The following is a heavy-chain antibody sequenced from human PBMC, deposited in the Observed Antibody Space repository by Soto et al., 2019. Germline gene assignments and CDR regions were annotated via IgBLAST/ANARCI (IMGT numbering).Heavy chain of an antibody. V-gene: IGHV1-2*04. Sequence: ASVKVSCKASGYTFTGYYMHWVRQAPGQGLEWMGWINPNSGGTNYAQKFQGWVTMTRDTSISTAYMELSRLRSDDTAVYYCARGERFGGSGSYYLPNNWFDPWGQGTLVTVSS. CDR1: GYTFTGYY. D-gene: IGHD3-10*01. CDR2: INPNSGGT. J-gene: IGHJ5*02. CDR3: ARGERFGGSGSYYLPNNWFDP.